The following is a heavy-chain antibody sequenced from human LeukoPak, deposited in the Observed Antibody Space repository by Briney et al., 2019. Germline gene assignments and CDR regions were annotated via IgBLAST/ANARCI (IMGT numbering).Heavy chain of an antibody. CDR2: IDPSDSYT. CDR1: GYSFTSYW. Sequence: GESLRISCKGSGYSFTSYWISWVRQMPGKGLEWMGRIDPSDSYTNYSPSFQGHVTISADKSISTAYLQWSSLKASDTAIYYCARRGGSYRAFDYWGQGTLVTVSS. D-gene: IGHD1-26*01. J-gene: IGHJ4*02. CDR3: ARRGGSYRAFDY. V-gene: IGHV5-10-1*01.